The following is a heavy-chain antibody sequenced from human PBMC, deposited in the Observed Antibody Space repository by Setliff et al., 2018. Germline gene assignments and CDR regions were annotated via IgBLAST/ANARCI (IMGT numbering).Heavy chain of an antibody. J-gene: IGHJ4*02. D-gene: IGHD1-26*01. CDR3: ARAGDAASGRKGVFEY. V-gene: IGHV1-18*01. CDR1: GYTFSESI. Sequence: ASVKVSCKASGYTFSESIVSWVRQAPGQGLEWMGWINNYNMNTNYPQKFLGRVTMTTDTSTSTAYMELRSLGPDDTAVYYCARAGDAASGRKGVFEYWGQGTAVTVSS. CDR2: INNYNMNT.